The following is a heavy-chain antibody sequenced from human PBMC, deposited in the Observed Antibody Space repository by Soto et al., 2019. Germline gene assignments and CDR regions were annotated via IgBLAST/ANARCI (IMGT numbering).Heavy chain of an antibody. CDR1: GGSISSYY. J-gene: IGHJ4*02. CDR2: IYYSGST. D-gene: IGHD2-15*01. Sequence: SETLSLTCTVSGGSISSYYWSWIRQPPGKGLEWIGYIYYSGSTNYNPSLKSRVTISVDTSKNQFSLKLSSVTAADTAVYYCARQLGYCSGGSCRRYYFDYWGQGTLVTVSS. V-gene: IGHV4-59*08. CDR3: ARQLGYCSGGSCRRYYFDY.